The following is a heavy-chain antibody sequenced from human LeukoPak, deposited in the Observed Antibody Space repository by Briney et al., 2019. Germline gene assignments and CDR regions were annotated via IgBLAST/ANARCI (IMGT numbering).Heavy chain of an antibody. CDR3: ARDRIAVAGRKYYYYMDV. Sequence: ASVKVSCKASGFTFTGYYMHWVRQAPGQGLEWMGWINPNSGGTNSAQEFQGRVTMTRDTSISTAYMELSRLRSDDTAVYYCARDRIAVAGRKYYYYMDVWGKGTTVTVSS. D-gene: IGHD6-19*01. J-gene: IGHJ6*03. CDR2: INPNSGGT. CDR1: GFTFTGYY. V-gene: IGHV1-2*02.